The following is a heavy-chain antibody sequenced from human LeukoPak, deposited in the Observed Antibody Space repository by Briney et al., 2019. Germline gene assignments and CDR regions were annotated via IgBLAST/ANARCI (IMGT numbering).Heavy chain of an antibody. CDR3: AKVPHLYYYYMDV. J-gene: IGHJ6*03. CDR2: IRYDGSNK. Sequence: PGGSLRLSCAASGFTFSSYGMHWARQAPGKGLEWVAFIRYDGSNKYYADSVKGRFTISRDNSKNTLYLQMNSLRAEDTAVYYCAKVPHLYYYYMDVWGKGTTVTVSS. V-gene: IGHV3-30*02. CDR1: GFTFSSYG.